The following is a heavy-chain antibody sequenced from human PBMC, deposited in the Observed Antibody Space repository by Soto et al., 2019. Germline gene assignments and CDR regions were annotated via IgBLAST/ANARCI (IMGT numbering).Heavy chain of an antibody. J-gene: IGHJ4*02. CDR3: ASDGAAAGTDY. V-gene: IGHV1-69*13. CDR2: IIPIFGTA. Sequence: ASVKVSCKASGGTFSSYAISWVRQAPGQGLEWMGGIIPIFGTANYAQKFQGRVTITADESTSTAYMELSSLRSEDTAVYYCASDGAAAGTDYWGQGTLVTVSS. D-gene: IGHD6-13*01. CDR1: GGTFSSYA.